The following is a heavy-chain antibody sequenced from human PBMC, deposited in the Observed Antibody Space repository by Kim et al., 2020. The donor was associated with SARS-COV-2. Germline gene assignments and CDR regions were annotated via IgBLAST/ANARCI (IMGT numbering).Heavy chain of an antibody. CDR3: TRERVIEKSHFDY. CDR2: INEDGTET. J-gene: IGHJ4*02. D-gene: IGHD2-21*01. CDR1: GFTFSRFW. Sequence: GGSLRLSCVASGFTFSRFWMSWVRQAPGKGLEWVANINEDGTETYYLDSVEGRFTISRDNAKNSLYLQMNSLRAEDTAVYYCTRERVIEKSHFDYWGQGSLVTVSS. V-gene: IGHV3-7*01.